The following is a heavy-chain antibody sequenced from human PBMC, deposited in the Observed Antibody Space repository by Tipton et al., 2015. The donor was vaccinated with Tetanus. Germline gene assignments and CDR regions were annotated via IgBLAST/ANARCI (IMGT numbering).Heavy chain of an antibody. J-gene: IGHJ5*02. D-gene: IGHD2-2*01. Sequence: TLSLTCAVYGGSFSGYYWSWIRQPPGQGLEWIGEVSYSGSTNYNPSLKSRVTVSVDTSKNEFSLNLSSVTAADTAVYYCARGQLLSRDWFDPWGQGTLVTVSS. V-gene: IGHV4-34*01. CDR3: ARGQLLSRDWFDP. CDR2: VSYSGST. CDR1: GGSFSGYY.